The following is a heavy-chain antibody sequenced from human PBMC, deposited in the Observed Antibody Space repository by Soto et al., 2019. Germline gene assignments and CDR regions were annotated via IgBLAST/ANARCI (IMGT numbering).Heavy chain of an antibody. D-gene: IGHD6-13*01. Sequence: QVQLVQSGAEVKKPGASVKVSCKASGYTFNSYGISWVRQAPGQGLEWMGWINAYNGNTNYAQKLQGRVTMTTDTSTSTAYIELRSLRSDDTAVYYCARELGHQLVDYCGQGTLVTVSS. J-gene: IGHJ4*02. CDR3: ARELGHQLVDY. CDR1: GYTFNSYG. CDR2: INAYNGNT. V-gene: IGHV1-18*01.